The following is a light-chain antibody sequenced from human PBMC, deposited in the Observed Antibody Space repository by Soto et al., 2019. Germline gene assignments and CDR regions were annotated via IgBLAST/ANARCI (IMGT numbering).Light chain of an antibody. CDR2: EVS. J-gene: IGLJ1*01. CDR3: SSYAGSSTYV. Sequence: QSELNQPASVSGSPGQSITISCTGTNSDVGSYNLVSWYQQHPGKAPKLMIYEVSKRPSGFSNRFSGSKSGNTASLTISGLQAEDEADYYCSSYAGSSTYVFGTGTKVTVL. CDR1: NSDVGSYNL. V-gene: IGLV2-23*02.